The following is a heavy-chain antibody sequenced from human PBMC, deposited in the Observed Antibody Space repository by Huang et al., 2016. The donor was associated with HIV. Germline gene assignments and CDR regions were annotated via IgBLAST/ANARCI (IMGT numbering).Heavy chain of an antibody. V-gene: IGHV3-74*01. CDR2: SKSDVSET. CDR1: GFSLSDYW. J-gene: IGHJ4*02. Sequence: EVQLVESGGGLVQPGGSLRLSCAASGFSLSDYWMYWVRQAPGKGPVSLARSKSDVSETSYADSVKGRFTISRDNAKNTLDLQMNSLRVEDTAVYYCARGNSGFDCWGQGTLVTVSS. CDR3: ARGNSGFDC. D-gene: IGHD2-15*01.